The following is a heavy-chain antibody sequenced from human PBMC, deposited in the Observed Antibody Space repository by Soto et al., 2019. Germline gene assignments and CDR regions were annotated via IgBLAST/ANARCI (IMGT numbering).Heavy chain of an antibody. Sequence: EVQLEESGGGLVQPGGSLRLSCVASGFTFNRYWMTWVRQVPGKGLEWVANINEDGSQKYYVDSVKGRFIISRDNARNSRYLQMNGLSDEDTALYYCVRDEGVSGYDLLDSWGQGTLVTVSS. CDR3: VRDEGVSGYDLLDS. V-gene: IGHV3-7*05. J-gene: IGHJ4*02. CDR1: GFTFNRYW. D-gene: IGHD5-12*01. CDR2: INEDGSQK.